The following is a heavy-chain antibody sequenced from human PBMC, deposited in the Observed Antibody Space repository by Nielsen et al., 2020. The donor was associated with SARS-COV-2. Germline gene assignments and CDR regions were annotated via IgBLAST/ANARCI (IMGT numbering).Heavy chain of an antibody. CDR3: ARGYGMIVVAHHAFDI. J-gene: IGHJ3*02. CDR2: INPNSGGT. CDR1: GYTFTGYY. D-gene: IGHD3-22*01. Sequence: ASVKVSCKASGYTFTGYYMHWVRQAPGQGLEWMGWINPNSGGTNYAQKFQGWVTMTRDTSISTAYMELSRLRSDDTAAYYCARGYGMIVVAHHAFDIWGQGTMVTVSS. V-gene: IGHV1-2*04.